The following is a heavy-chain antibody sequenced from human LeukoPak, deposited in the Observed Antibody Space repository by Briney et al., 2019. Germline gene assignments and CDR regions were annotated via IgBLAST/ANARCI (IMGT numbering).Heavy chain of an antibody. CDR2: ISNYNGNT. Sequence: GSVKVSCKASGYSFVLYGISWVRQAPGQGPEWMRWISNYNGNTESAQKFQGRVTMTTDTSTSTAYMELRSLRSDDTAVYYYARDEDYGIFLNIDYWGQGTLVTVSS. D-gene: IGHD4-17*01. CDR3: ARDEDYGIFLNIDY. V-gene: IGHV1-18*01. CDR1: GYSFVLYG. J-gene: IGHJ4*02.